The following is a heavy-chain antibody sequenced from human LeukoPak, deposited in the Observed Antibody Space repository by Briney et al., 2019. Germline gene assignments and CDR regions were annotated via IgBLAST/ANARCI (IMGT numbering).Heavy chain of an antibody. CDR2: ISGSSTYI. Sequence: PGGSLRLSCVASGFTFRTYSMNWVRQAPGKGLEWVSSISGSSTYIYYADSVKGRFTISRDNAKNSLYLQMNSLRAEDTAVYYCARDVGEIFDYWGQGTLVTVSS. CDR1: GFTFRTYS. D-gene: IGHD1-26*01. V-gene: IGHV3-21*01. J-gene: IGHJ4*02. CDR3: ARDVGEIFDY.